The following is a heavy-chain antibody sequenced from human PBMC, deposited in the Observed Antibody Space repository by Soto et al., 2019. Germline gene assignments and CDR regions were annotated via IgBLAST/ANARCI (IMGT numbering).Heavy chain of an antibody. J-gene: IGHJ4*02. V-gene: IGHV4-39*01. D-gene: IGHD6-19*01. CDR2: IYYSGST. Sequence: SETLSLTCTVSGGSISSSSYYWGWIRQPPGKGLEWIGSIYYSGSTYYNPSHKSRVTISVDTSKNQFSLKLSSVTAADTAVYYCASREWLAQRPYDYWGQGTLVTVSS. CDR3: ASREWLAQRPYDY. CDR1: GGSISSSSYY.